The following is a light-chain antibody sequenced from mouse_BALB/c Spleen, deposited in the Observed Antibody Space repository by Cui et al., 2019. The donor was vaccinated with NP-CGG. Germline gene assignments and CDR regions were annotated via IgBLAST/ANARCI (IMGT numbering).Light chain of an antibody. CDR1: TGAVTTSNY. CDR3: VLWYSNHWV. J-gene: IGLJ1*01. V-gene: IGLV1*01. Sequence: QAVVTQESALPISPGETVTLTCRSSTGAVTTSNYANWVQEKPDHLFTGLIGGTNNRAPGVPARFSGSLIGDKAALTITGAQTEDEAIYFCVLWYSNHWVFGGGTKLTVL. CDR2: GTN.